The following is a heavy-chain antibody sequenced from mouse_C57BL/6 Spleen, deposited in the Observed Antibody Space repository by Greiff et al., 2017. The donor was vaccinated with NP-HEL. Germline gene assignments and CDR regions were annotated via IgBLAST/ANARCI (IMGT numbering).Heavy chain of an antibody. V-gene: IGHV1-82*01. CDR1: GYAFSSSW. Sequence: VQLQQSGPELVKPGASVKISCKASGYAFSSSWMNWVKQRPGKGLEWIGRIYPGDGDTNYNGKFKGKATLTADKSSSTAYMQLSSLTSAESAVYCGARGDYYGRSYGYFDVWGTGTTVTVSS. J-gene: IGHJ1*03. CDR3: ARGDYYGRSYGYFDV. CDR2: IYPGDGDT. D-gene: IGHD1-1*01.